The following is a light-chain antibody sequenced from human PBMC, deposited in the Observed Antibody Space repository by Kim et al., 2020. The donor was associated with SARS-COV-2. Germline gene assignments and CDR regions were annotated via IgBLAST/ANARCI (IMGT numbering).Light chain of an antibody. CDR2: EVN. V-gene: IGLV2-23*02. Sequence: GQSITISCTGPSSDVGTYNLVSWYQQHAGKAPKLLIYEVNNRPSGVSDRFSGSKSGNTASLTISGLQAEDEADYYCCSFAGTTTYVFGAGTKVTVL. J-gene: IGLJ1*01. CDR3: CSFAGTTTYV. CDR1: SSDVGTYNL.